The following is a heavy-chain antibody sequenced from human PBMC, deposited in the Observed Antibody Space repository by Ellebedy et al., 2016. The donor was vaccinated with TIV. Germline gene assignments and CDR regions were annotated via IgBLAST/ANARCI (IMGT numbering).Heavy chain of an antibody. V-gene: IGHV1-18*01. J-gene: IGHJ4*02. CDR3: ARDNYWELQGIDD. Sequence: ASVKVSCKASGYTFTSYGISWLRQAPGQGFEWMGWISADNGDTNYAQKFQGRVSMTTDTSTNTAYMELRSLRSDDTALYYCARDNYWELQGIDDWGQGTLVTVSS. CDR1: GYTFTSYG. D-gene: IGHD1-26*01. CDR2: ISADNGDT.